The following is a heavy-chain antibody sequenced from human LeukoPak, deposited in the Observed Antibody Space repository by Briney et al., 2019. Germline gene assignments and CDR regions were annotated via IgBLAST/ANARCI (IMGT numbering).Heavy chain of an antibody. V-gene: IGHV4-4*02. CDR2: IYHSGST. CDR1: GGSISSSNW. D-gene: IGHD3-22*01. J-gene: IGHJ4*02. CDR3: ARRGGGYYYRGHFDY. Sequence: PSETLSLTCAVSGGSISSSNWWSWVRQPPGKGLEWIGEIYHSGSTNYNPSLKSRVTISVDKSKNQFSLKLSSVTAADTAVYYCARRGGGYYYRGHFDYWGQGTLVTVSS.